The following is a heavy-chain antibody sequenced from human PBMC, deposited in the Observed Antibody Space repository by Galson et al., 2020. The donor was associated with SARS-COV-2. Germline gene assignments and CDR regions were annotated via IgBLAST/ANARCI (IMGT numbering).Heavy chain of an antibody. D-gene: IGHD4-17*01. V-gene: IGHV4-59*01. J-gene: IGHJ4*02. CDR2: SHYSGST. CDR3: ARGDYGGPDF. CDR1: GGSIGSYY. Sequence: TLSLTCTVSGGSIGSYYWDWIRLTPRKGLEWIGYSHYSGSTYYSPSLRGRVSISLDTSKNQFSLKVYSVTAADTAMYFCARGDYGGPDFWGQGTLVTVSS.